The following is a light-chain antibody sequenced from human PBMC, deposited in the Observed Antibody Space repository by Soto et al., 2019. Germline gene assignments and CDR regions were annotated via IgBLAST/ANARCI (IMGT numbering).Light chain of an antibody. Sequence: NFMLTQPHSVSESPGKTVTISCTRSSGSIASNDVQWYQQRPGSAPTTVIYENNQRPSGVPDRFSGSTDGSSNSASLTISGLQTEDEADYYCQSYDRSTVVFGGGTKVTVL. CDR1: SGSIASND. V-gene: IGLV6-57*04. CDR3: QSYDRSTVV. J-gene: IGLJ2*01. CDR2: ENN.